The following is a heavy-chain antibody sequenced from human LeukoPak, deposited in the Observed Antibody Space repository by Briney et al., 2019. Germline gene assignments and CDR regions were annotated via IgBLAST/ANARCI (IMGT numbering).Heavy chain of an antibody. CDR1: GFTFDDYT. J-gene: IGHJ4*02. CDR2: ISWDGGST. D-gene: IGHD3-22*01. CDR3: AKASAMIVVVSKHFDY. V-gene: IGHV3-43*01. Sequence: GGSLRLSCAASGFTFDDYTMHWVRQAPGKGLEWVSLISWDGGSTYYAGSVKGRFTISRDNSKNTLYLQMNSLRAEDTAIYYCAKASAMIVVVSKHFDYWGQGTLVTVSS.